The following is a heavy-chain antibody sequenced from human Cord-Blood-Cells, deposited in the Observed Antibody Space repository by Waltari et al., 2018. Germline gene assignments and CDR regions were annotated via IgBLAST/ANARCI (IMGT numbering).Heavy chain of an antibody. J-gene: IGHJ3*02. CDR2: IYTSGST. CDR1: GVSISSGSSY. Sequence: QVQLQESGPGLVKPSQTLPLTCTVSGVSISSGSSYASWIRQPAGKGLEWIGYIYTSGSTNYNPSLKSRVTISVDTSKNQFSLKLSSVTAADTAVYYCARDNSGDDAFDIWGQGTMVTVSS. CDR3: ARDNSGDDAFDI. D-gene: IGHD7-27*01. V-gene: IGHV4-61*09.